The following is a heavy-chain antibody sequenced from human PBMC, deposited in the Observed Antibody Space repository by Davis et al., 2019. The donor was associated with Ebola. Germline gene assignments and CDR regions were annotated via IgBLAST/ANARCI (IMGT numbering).Heavy chain of an antibody. CDR2: IYPGDSDT. CDR3: ARRDSRGWFED. J-gene: IGHJ4*02. V-gene: IGHV5-51*01. D-gene: IGHD3-22*01. Sequence: GESLKISCKGSGYRFTTYWIGWLRQLPGKGLEWMGIIYPGDSDTRYSPYFQGQVIISADKSISTSYLQWSSLKASDTAIYYCARRDSRGWFEDWGQGTLVTVSS. CDR1: GYRFTTYW.